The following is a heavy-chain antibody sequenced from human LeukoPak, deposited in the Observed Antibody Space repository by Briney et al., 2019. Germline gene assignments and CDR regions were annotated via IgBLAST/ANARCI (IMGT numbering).Heavy chain of an antibody. Sequence: GGSLRLSCAAPGFTVSSNYMSWVRQAPGKGLEWVSVIYSGGSTYYADSVKGRFTISRDNSKNTLYLQMNSLRAEDTAVYYCARDGDRSGYYMGMYNWFDPWGQGTLVTVSS. CDR2: IYSGGST. V-gene: IGHV3-66*01. CDR1: GFTVSSNY. D-gene: IGHD3-3*01. J-gene: IGHJ5*02. CDR3: ARDGDRSGYYMGMYNWFDP.